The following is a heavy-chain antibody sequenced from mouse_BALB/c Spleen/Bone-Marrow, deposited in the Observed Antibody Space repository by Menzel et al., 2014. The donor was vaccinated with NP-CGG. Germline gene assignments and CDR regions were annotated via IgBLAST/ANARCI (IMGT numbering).Heavy chain of an antibody. J-gene: IGHJ3*01. V-gene: IGHV1-69*02. CDR2: IDPSDSET. CDR1: GYTFTDYW. Sequence: QVQLQQSGAELVKPGAPVKLSCKASGYTFTDYWMNWVKQGPGRGLEWIGRIDPSDSETHYNQKFKDKATLTVDKSSTTAYIQLSNLTSEDSAVHYCARTAYWGQGTLVTVSA. CDR3: ARTAY.